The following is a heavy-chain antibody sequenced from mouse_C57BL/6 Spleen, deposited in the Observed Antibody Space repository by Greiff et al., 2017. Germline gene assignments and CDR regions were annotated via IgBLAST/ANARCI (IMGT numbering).Heavy chain of an antibody. CDR3: ASHYYYGSSYPFAY. D-gene: IGHD1-1*01. V-gene: IGHV1-22*01. CDR1: GYTFTDYN. Sequence: VQLQQSGPELVKPGASVKMSCKASGYTFTDYNMHWVKQSHGKSLEWIGYINPNNGGTSYNQKFKGKATLTVNKSSSTAYMELRSLTSEDSAVYYCASHYYYGSSYPFAYWGQGTLVTVSA. J-gene: IGHJ3*01. CDR2: INPNNGGT.